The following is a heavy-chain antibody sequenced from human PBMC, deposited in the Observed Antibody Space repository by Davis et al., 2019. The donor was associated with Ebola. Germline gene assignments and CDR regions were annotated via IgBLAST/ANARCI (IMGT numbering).Heavy chain of an antibody. CDR3: ARLGSAPFDY. D-gene: IGHD1-26*01. V-gene: IGHV1-2*02. J-gene: IGHJ4*02. Sequence: ASVKVSCKASGYTFCGYYMHWVRQAPGQGFEWMGWISPNTGDTIYAQKFQDRVTMTRDTSISTAYMDLSRLRSDDTAVYYCARLGSAPFDYWGQGTLVTVSS. CDR1: GYTFCGYY. CDR2: ISPNTGDT.